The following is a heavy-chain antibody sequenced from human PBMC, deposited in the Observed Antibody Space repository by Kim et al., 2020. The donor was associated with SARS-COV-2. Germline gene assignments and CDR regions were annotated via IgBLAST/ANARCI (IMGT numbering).Heavy chain of an antibody. D-gene: IGHD3-10*01. Sequence: SETLSLTCAVYGGSFSGYYWSWIRQPPGKGLEWIGEINHSGSTNYNPSLMSRVTISIDTTKNQFSLKLSSVTAADTAVYYCARERIYYYGSRSYFLSNVFASDDLGPGTLVTVSP. CDR2: INHSGST. CDR3: ARERIYYYGSRSYFLSNVFASDD. CDR1: GGSFSGYY. J-gene: IGHJ4*02. V-gene: IGHV4-34*01.